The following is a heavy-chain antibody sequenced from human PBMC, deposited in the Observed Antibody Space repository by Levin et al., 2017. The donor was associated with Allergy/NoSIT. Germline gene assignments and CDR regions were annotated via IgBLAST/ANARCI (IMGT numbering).Heavy chain of an antibody. D-gene: IGHD4-23*01. CDR3: ASYRQVYGGNPDY. CDR1: GYNIASYW. J-gene: IGHJ4*02. CDR2: MNPHYSET. Sequence: GESLKISCEVSGYNIASYWIGWVRQMPGKGLEWMGIMNPHYSETTYSPSFQGQVTMSADKSISTAYLQWSSLRASDTDRHSGASYRQVYGGNPDYWGQGSLVTVSS. V-gene: IGHV5-51*01.